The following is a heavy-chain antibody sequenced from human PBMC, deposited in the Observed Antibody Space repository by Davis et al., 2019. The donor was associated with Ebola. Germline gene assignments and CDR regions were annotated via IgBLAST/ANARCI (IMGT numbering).Heavy chain of an antibody. CDR1: GYTFTNSA. Sequence: AASVKVSCKASGYTFTNSANSWVRQAPGQGLEWMGWISAYNGNTNYAQKLQGRVTMTTDTSTSTAYMELRSLRSDDTAVYYCARDLEVDTAMVTSVRFDYWGQGTLVTVSS. CDR2: ISAYNGNT. J-gene: IGHJ4*02. V-gene: IGHV1-18*01. CDR3: ARDLEVDTAMVTSVRFDY. D-gene: IGHD5-18*01.